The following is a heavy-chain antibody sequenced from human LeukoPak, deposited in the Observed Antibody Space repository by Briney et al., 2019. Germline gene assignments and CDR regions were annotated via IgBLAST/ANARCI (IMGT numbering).Heavy chain of an antibody. Sequence: SETLSLTCTVSGGSISSSSYYWGWIRQPPGKGLEWIGSIYYSGSTYYNPSLKSRVTISVDTSKNQFSLKLSSVTAADTAVYYCARGGSYHYNWFDPWGQGTLVTVSS. CDR1: GGSISSSSYY. CDR3: ARGGSYHYNWFDP. CDR2: IYYSGST. D-gene: IGHD1-26*01. V-gene: IGHV4-39*01. J-gene: IGHJ5*02.